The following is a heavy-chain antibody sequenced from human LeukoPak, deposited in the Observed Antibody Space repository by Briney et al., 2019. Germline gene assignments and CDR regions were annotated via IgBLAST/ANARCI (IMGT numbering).Heavy chain of an antibody. CDR1: GGSISSYY. V-gene: IGHV4-4*07. Sequence: SETLSLTCTVSGGSISSYYWSWIRQPAGKGLEWIGRIYTSGSTYYNPSLKSRVTISVDTSKNQFSLKLSSVTAADTAVYYCARRSCSGGTCYESRGWFDSWGQGTLVTVSS. D-gene: IGHD2-15*01. CDR3: ARRSCSGGTCYESRGWFDS. J-gene: IGHJ5*01. CDR2: IYTSGST.